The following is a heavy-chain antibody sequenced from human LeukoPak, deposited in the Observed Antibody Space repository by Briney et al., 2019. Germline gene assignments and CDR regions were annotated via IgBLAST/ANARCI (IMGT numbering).Heavy chain of an antibody. J-gene: IGHJ2*01. CDR3: ARDGYFDL. CDR2: ISAHNGNT. CDR1: GYTFTTHG. Sequence: RWASVKVSCKASGYTFTTHGIAWVRQAPGQGLGWMGWISAHNGNTNYAQSLQGRVTMTTDTSTNTAYMELRSLRSDDTAVYYCARDGYFDLWGRGTLVTVSS. V-gene: IGHV1-18*01.